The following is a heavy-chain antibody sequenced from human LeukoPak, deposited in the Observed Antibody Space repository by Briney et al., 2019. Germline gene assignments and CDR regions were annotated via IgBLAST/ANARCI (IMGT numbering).Heavy chain of an antibody. CDR1: GFTFSDHG. D-gene: IGHD3-10*01. CDR3: ARDPYGSGDGYFDY. J-gene: IGHJ4*02. Sequence: GRSLRLSCAASGFTFSDHGMHRVRQAPGKGLEWVAIIWYNGSKKYYAESVKGRFTISRDNSKNTLYLQMSSLRAEDTAVYYCARDPYGSGDGYFDYWGQGTLATVSS. CDR2: IWYNGSKK. V-gene: IGHV3-33*01.